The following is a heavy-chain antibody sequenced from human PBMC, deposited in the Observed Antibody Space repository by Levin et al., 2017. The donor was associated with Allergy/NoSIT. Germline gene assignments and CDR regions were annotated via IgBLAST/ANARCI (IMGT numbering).Heavy chain of an antibody. D-gene: IGHD3-16*02. CDR2: IYDIGNT. Sequence: SETLSLTCTVSGGSISSDNWSWIRQPPGKGLEWIGYIYDIGNTNYNPSLKSRVTLSVDTSKNQFSLKLSSVTPADTAVYYCARFVWGSYRGFDYWGQGTLVTVSS. CDR1: GGSISSDN. CDR3: ARFVWGSYRGFDY. J-gene: IGHJ4*02. V-gene: IGHV4-59*01.